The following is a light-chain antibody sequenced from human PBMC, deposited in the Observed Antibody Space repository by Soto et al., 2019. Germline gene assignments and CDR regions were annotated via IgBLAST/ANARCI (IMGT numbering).Light chain of an antibody. Sequence: EIVLTQSPGTLSLSPGERATLYCRASQSVSSYLAWYQQKPGQAPRLLIYDASNRATGIPARFSGSGSGTDFTLTISSLEPEDFAVYYCQQRSNWPVTFGQGTRLEI. CDR1: QSVSSY. J-gene: IGKJ5*01. V-gene: IGKV3-11*01. CDR2: DAS. CDR3: QQRSNWPVT.